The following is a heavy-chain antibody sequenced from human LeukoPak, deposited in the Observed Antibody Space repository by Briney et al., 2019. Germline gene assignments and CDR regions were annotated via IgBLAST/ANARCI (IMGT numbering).Heavy chain of an antibody. V-gene: IGHV1-8*02. Sequence: GASVKVSCKASGYTFTSYDINWVRQATGQGLEWMGWMNPNSGNTGYAQKFQGRVTMTRDTSTSTVYMELSSLRSEDTAVYYCARRWGVINSDFDYWGQGTLVTVSS. J-gene: IGHJ4*02. D-gene: IGHD3-10*01. CDR2: MNPNSGNT. CDR3: ARRWGVINSDFDY. CDR1: GYTFTSYD.